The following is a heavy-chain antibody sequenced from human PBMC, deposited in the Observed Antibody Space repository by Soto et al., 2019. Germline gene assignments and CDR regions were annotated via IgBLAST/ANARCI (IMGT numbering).Heavy chain of an antibody. Sequence: GGSLRLSCAASGFTFSSYGMHWVRQAPGKGLEWVAFIWHDGGNKFYAESVKGRFTISRDNSKNTLYLQMTSLSAEDTAMYYCAKVQEFCGFNCYIVDSWGQGVLVTVSS. J-gene: IGHJ4*02. CDR3: AKVQEFCGFNCYIVDS. CDR2: IWHDGGNK. V-gene: IGHV3-30*02. D-gene: IGHD2-21*02. CDR1: GFTFSSYG.